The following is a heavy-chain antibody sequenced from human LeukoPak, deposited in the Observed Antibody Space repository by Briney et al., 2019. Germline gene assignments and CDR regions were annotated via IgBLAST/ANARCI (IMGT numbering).Heavy chain of an antibody. CDR3: ASLHDIVVIPDATIDY. D-gene: IGHD2-2*01. CDR1: GFTFSSYE. Sequence: PGGSLRLSCAASGFTFSSYEMNWVRQAPGKGLEWVSCISSSSTYIYYADSVKGRFTISRDNAKNSLYLQMNSLRAEDTAVYYCASLHDIVVIPDATIDYWGQGTLVTVSS. V-gene: IGHV3-21*01. J-gene: IGHJ4*02. CDR2: ISSSSTYI.